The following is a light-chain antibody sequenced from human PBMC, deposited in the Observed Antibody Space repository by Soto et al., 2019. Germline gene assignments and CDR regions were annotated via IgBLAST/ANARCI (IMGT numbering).Light chain of an antibody. CDR3: HQYYSIPQS. J-gene: IGKJ2*01. CDR2: WAS. CDR1: QSIFYSPTNQSY. V-gene: IGKV4-1*01. Sequence: DIVMTQSPDSLAVSLGERATINCKSSQSIFYSPTNQSYLAWYQRRPGQPPKLVMYWASTRESGVPDRFSGSGSGTDFTLTITSLQAEDVAVYYCHQYYSIPQSFGRGTRLEI.